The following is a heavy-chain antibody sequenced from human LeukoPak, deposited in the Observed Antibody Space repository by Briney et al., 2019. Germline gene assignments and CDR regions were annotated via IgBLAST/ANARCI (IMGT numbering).Heavy chain of an antibody. D-gene: IGHD3-22*01. V-gene: IGHV3-66*01. CDR3: ARDPGYYYDSSGSSDFDY. Sequence: PGGSLRLSCAASGFTVSSNYMSWVRQAPGKGLEWVSVIYSGGSTYYADSVKGRFTISRDNSKNTLYLQMNSLRAEDTAVYYCARDPGYYYDSSGSSDFDYWGQGTLVTVSS. CDR1: GFTVSSNY. CDR2: IYSGGST. J-gene: IGHJ4*02.